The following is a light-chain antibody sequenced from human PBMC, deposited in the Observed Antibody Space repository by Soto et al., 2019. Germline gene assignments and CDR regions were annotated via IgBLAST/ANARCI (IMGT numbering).Light chain of an antibody. Sequence: DIQMTQSPSSLSASVGDRVTITCRASQTINNFLNWYQQKPGRAPNLLIYGASSLQSGVPSRFSGSGSGTDFTLTISSLQPEDFATYYCQQSYSTPRLTCGGGTKVEIK. J-gene: IGKJ4*01. CDR1: QTINNF. V-gene: IGKV1-39*01. CDR2: GAS. CDR3: QQSYSTPRLT.